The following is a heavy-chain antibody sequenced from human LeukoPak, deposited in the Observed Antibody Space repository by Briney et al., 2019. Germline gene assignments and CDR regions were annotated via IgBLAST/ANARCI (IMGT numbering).Heavy chain of an antibody. J-gene: IGHJ5*02. CDR3: ARDLGGYRFDP. D-gene: IGHD5-18*01. CDR2: IYYSGST. V-gene: IGHV4-39*07. CDR1: GGSISSSSYY. Sequence: SETLSLTCTVSGGSISSSSYYWGWIRQPPGKGLEWIGSIYYSGSTYYNPSLKSRVTISVDTSKNQFSLKLSSVTAADTAVYYCARDLGGYRFDPWGQGTLVTVSS.